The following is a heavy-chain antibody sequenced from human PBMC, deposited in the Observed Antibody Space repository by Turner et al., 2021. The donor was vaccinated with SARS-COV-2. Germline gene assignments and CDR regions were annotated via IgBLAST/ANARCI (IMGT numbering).Heavy chain of an antibody. CDR3: ARATDYYDSSGYYHTGAFDI. Sequence: EVQLVESGGGLVQPGGSLRLYCAASGFTFSRYDMHWVRQATGKGLELVSAIGTAGDTYYPGSVKGRFTISRENAKNSLYLQMNSLRAGDTAVYYCARATDYYDSSGYYHTGAFDIWGQGTMVTVSS. J-gene: IGHJ3*02. CDR2: IGTAGDT. D-gene: IGHD3-22*01. CDR1: GFTFSRYD. V-gene: IGHV3-13*04.